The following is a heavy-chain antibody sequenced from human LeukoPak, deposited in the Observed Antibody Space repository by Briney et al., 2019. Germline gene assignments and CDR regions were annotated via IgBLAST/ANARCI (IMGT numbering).Heavy chain of an antibody. CDR2: VHASGST. D-gene: IGHD6-19*01. CDR3: ARVGSGWYFDD. J-gene: IGHJ4*02. CDR1: GDSISSYY. Sequence: SETLSLTCTVSGDSISSYYWSWIRQPAGKGLQWIGRVHASGSTHYNPSLQSRVTISADMSTNQLPLTLTSVTAADTAVYYCARVGSGWYFDDWGQGTLVTVSS. V-gene: IGHV4-4*07.